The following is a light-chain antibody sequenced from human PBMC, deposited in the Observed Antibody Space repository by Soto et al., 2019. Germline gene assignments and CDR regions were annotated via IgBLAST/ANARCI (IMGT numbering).Light chain of an antibody. Sequence: QSALTQPPSASGSPGQSVTISCTGTSSDVGGYKYVSWYQQHPGKAPKLMIFEVNNRPSGVPDRFSGSKSGNTAALTVSGLRAEEEADYYCSSYAGINNLGVFGTGTKVTVL. V-gene: IGLV2-8*01. CDR3: SSYAGINNLGV. CDR1: SSDVGGYKY. J-gene: IGLJ1*01. CDR2: EVN.